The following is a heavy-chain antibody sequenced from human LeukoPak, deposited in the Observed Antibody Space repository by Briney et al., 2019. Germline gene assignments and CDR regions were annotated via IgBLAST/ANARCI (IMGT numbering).Heavy chain of an antibody. CDR2: IYYSGST. CDR3: ASGSGWPDAFDI. Sequence: SETLSLTCTVSGGSISSGGYYWSWIRQHPGKGLEWIGYIYYSGSTNYNPSLKSRVTISVDTSKNQFSLKLSSVTAADTAVYYCASGSGWPDAFDIWGQGTMVTVSS. V-gene: IGHV4-61*08. D-gene: IGHD6-19*01. J-gene: IGHJ3*02. CDR1: GGSISSGGYY.